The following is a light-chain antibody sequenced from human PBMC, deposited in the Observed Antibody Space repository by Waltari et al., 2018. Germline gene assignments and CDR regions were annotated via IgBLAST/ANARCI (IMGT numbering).Light chain of an antibody. Sequence: DIQMTQSPSSLSASVGDTVTITCRASLAISKNLAWVQQKPGRGPKSLIYGAFILQSGVPSRFSGSGSDTDFTLTISSLQPEDFATYYCQQYNTYPYTFGQGTKLEI. CDR1: LAISKN. J-gene: IGKJ2*01. CDR2: GAF. V-gene: IGKV1-16*01. CDR3: QQYNTYPYT.